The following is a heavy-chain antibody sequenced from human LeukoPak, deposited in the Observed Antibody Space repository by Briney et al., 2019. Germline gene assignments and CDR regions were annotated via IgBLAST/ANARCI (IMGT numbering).Heavy chain of an antibody. CDR1: GESFSDYY. D-gene: IGHD3-10*01. V-gene: IGHV4-34*01. J-gene: IGHJ4*02. CDR2: INHSGST. CDR3: ATKLPYGSGTYSPNYFDY. Sequence: KSSETLSLTCAVYGESFSDYYWTWIRQPPGKGLECIGEINHSGSTNYNLSLKSRVTISVDTSKNQFSLKLSSVTAADTAVYYCATKLPYGSGTYSPNYFDYWGQGTLVTVSS.